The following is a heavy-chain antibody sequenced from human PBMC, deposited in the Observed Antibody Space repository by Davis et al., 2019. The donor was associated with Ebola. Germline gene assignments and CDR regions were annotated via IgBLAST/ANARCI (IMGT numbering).Heavy chain of an antibody. D-gene: IGHD4-17*01. CDR3: ARFMGDYVHWYFDL. CDR2: IYYSGST. J-gene: IGHJ2*01. Sequence: PSETLSLTCTVSDGSISNYYWSWIRQPPGKGLEWIGYIYYSGSTNYNPSLKSRVTMSVDTSKNQFSLKLSSVTAADTAVYYCARFMGDYVHWYFDLWGRGTLVTVSS. V-gene: IGHV4-59*12. CDR1: DGSISNYY.